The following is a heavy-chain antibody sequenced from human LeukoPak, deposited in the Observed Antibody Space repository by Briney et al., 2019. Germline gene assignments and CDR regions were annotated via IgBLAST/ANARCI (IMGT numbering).Heavy chain of an antibody. V-gene: IGHV3-11*01. CDR1: GFTFSDYY. Sequence: KPGGSLRLSCAASGFTFSDYYMSWIRQAPGKGLEWVSYISSSGSTIYYADSVKGRFTISRDNAKNSLYLQMNSLRAEDTAVHYCARDVGLYYYDSSGYESRGLFDYWGQGTLVTVSS. J-gene: IGHJ4*02. D-gene: IGHD3-22*01. CDR3: ARDVGLYYYDSSGYESRGLFDY. CDR2: ISSSGSTI.